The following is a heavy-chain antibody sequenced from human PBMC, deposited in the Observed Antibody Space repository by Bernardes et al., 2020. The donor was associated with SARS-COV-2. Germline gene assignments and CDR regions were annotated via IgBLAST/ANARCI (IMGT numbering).Heavy chain of an antibody. Sequence: GGSLRLSCAASGFTFSSYAMDWVRQAPGKGLEWVSIITGDGGATYYADPMKGRFTISRDNSKSTLYLQMNSLRAEDTAVYYCIKARGHPLSLYSMDVWGQGTTVTVSS. D-gene: IGHD2-2*01. CDR2: ITGDGGAT. V-gene: IGHV3-23*01. J-gene: IGHJ6*02. CDR1: GFTFSSYA. CDR3: IKARGHPLSLYSMDV.